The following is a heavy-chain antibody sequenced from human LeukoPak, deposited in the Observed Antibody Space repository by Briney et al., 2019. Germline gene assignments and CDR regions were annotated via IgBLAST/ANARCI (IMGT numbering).Heavy chain of an antibody. CDR3: ATYYDSSGDYPGALDM. CDR2: IYHSGST. V-gene: IGHV4-38-2*02. J-gene: IGHJ3*02. CDR1: GYSISSGYY. D-gene: IGHD3-22*01. Sequence: KASETLSLTCTVSGYSISSGYYWGWIRQPPGKGLEWIGSIYHSGSTYYNPSLKSRVTISVDTSKNQFSLKLSSVTAADTAVYYCATYYDSSGDYPGALDMWGHGTMVTVSS.